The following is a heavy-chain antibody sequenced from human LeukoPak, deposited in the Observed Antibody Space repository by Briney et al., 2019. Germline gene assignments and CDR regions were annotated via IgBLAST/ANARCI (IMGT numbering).Heavy chain of an antibody. CDR3: ARVGSGYYFDY. CDR1: GGSISSYN. V-gene: IGHV4-59*01. CDR2: IYYSGST. D-gene: IGHD3-3*01. J-gene: IGHJ4*02. Sequence: SETLSLTCTVSGGSISSYNWSWIRQPPGKGLEWIGYIYYSGSTNYNPSLKSRVTISVDTSKNQFSLKLSSVTAADTAVYYCARVGSGYYFDYWGQGTLVTVSS.